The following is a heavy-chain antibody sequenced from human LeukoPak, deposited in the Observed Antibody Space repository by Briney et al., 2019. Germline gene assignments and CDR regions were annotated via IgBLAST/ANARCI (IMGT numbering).Heavy chain of an antibody. D-gene: IGHD2-21*01. CDR1: GFTVSNNY. J-gene: IGHJ5*02. V-gene: IGHV3-53*01. Sequence: GGSLRLSCAASGFTVSNNYMSWVRRAAGKGLEWVALIYSGGSTYYADSVKGRFTISRNNSKNTLHLQMDSLRAEDTAVYYCVRNSGELGAWGQGPLVTVSS. CDR3: VRNSGELGA. CDR2: IYSGGST.